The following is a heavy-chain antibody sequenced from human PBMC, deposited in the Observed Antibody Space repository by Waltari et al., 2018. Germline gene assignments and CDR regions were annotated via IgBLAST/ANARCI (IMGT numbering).Heavy chain of an antibody. V-gene: IGHV1-8*02. CDR3: ARGRDVFANFDYNWFDP. Sequence: QVQLVQTGAEVLRPGAAVKVSCQASGYTFINYEINWVRQAAGQGLEWMGWGNPKRGTTAYAQKFQGRISLTWDTFTRTAYMELSNLRSDDTAVFYCARGRDVFANFDYNWFDPWGQGTLVTVSS. CDR2: GNPKRGTT. D-gene: IGHD3-3*01. J-gene: IGHJ5*02. CDR1: GYTFINYE.